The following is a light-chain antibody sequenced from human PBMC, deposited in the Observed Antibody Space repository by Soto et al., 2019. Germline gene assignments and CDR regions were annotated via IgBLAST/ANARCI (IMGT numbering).Light chain of an antibody. CDR1: SGHSSYI. J-gene: IGLJ3*02. V-gene: IGLV4-60*02. CDR3: ETWDSNIHWV. Sequence: QTVLTQSSSASASLGSSVKLTCTLRSGHSSYIIAWHQQQPGKAPRYLMKLEGSGSYNKGSGVPDRFSGSSSGADRYLTISTLQFEDEADYYCETWDSNIHWVFGGGTKVTVL. CDR2: LEGSGSY.